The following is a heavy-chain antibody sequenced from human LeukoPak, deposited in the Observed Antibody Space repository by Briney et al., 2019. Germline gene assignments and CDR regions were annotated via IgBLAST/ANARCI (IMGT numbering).Heavy chain of an antibody. CDR1: GGSFSGYY. D-gene: IGHD3-10*01. J-gene: IGHJ5*02. V-gene: IGHV4-34*01. CDR3: ARGNRRLGYYGSGSRLPYDS. Sequence: SETLSLTCDVYGGSFSGYYWTWIRQPPGKGLEWLGEFTHLETTNYNPSLKSRVTVSVDTSKNQFSLRLSSVTAADTALYFCARGNRRLGYYGSGSRLPYDSWGQRTLVTVSS. CDR2: FTHLETT.